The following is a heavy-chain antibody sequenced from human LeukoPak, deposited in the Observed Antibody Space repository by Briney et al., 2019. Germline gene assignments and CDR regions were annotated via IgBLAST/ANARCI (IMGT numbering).Heavy chain of an antibody. V-gene: IGHV4-39*02. D-gene: IGHD2-8*01. CDR3: ARLGYCTNGACYTHPLDY. CDR1: GGSISNSNYY. Sequence: SETLSLTCTVSGGSISNSNYYWGWIRQPPGKGLEWIGRIYYSGSTYYNPSLKSRVTISVDTSKNHFSLKLSSVTAADTAVYYCARLGYCTNGACYTHPLDYWGQGTLVTVSS. J-gene: IGHJ4*02. CDR2: IYYSGST.